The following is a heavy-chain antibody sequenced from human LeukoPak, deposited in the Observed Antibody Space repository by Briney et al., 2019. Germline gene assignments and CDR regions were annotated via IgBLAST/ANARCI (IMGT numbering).Heavy chain of an antibody. V-gene: IGHV4-61*05. CDR2: VYYGGST. Sequence: PSETLSLTCTVSGGSISSSSYYWGWIRQPPGKGLEWIGYVYYGGSTTYNPSFKSRVAISVDTSKIQFSLRLSSVTAADTAVYYCARQRHLGPYSWYGVDVWGQGTTVTVS. CDR3: ARQRHLGPYSWYGVDV. CDR1: GGSISSSSYY. J-gene: IGHJ6*02. D-gene: IGHD2-21*01.